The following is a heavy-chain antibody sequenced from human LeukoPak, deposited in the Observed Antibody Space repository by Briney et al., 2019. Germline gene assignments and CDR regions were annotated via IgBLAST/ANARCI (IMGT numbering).Heavy chain of an antibody. CDR1: GYTFTDYY. Sequence: ASVKVSCKASGYTFTDYYMHWVRQAPGQGLEWMGWINPSSGGTNYAQKFQGRVTMTRDTSVSTAYMELSRLRSDDTALYYCARESRGLLNYFDYWGQGTLVTVSS. J-gene: IGHJ4*02. CDR3: ARESRGLLNYFDY. D-gene: IGHD3-22*01. CDR2: INPSSGGT. V-gene: IGHV1-2*02.